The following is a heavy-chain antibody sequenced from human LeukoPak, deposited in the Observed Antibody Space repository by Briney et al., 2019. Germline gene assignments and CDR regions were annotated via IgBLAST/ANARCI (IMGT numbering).Heavy chain of an antibody. D-gene: IGHD5-18*01. CDR1: GFTFSSYG. V-gene: IGHV3-30*02. CDR2: IRSDGSYK. CDR3: ARARSSYGYGDAFDI. Sequence: PGGSLRLSCAASGFTFSSYGMHWVRQAPGKGLEWVAFIRSDGSYKYYADSVKGRFTISRDNSKNTLYLQMNSLRAEDTAVYYCARARSSYGYGDAFDIWGQGTMVTVSS. J-gene: IGHJ3*02.